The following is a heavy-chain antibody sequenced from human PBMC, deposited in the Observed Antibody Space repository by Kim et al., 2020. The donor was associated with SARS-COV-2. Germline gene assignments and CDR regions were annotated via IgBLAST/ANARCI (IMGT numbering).Heavy chain of an antibody. J-gene: IGHJ3*02. CDR1: GFTFSAYD. CDR2: ITKSSTTI. D-gene: IGHD3-16*01. V-gene: IGHV3-48*02. Sequence: GGSLRLSCATSGFTFSAYDMNWVRRAPGKGLEWLSFITKSSTTIYYADSVKGRFTISRDNGKNSLYLQMNSLRDEDTALYYCVRDRWGGAFYIWGQGTMVTVSS. CDR3: VRDRWGGAFYI.